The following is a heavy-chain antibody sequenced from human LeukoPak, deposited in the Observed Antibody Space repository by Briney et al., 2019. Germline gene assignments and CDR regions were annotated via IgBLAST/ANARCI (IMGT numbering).Heavy chain of an antibody. J-gene: IGHJ3*02. CDR2: IYYSGST. CDR3: GRFGELGLWAFDI. CDR1: GGSISSYY. V-gene: IGHV4-59*01. Sequence: SETLSLTCTVSGGSISSYYWSWIRQPPGKGLEWIGYIYYSGSTNYNPSLKGRVTISVDTSKNQFSLKLSSVTAADTAVYYCGRFGELGLWAFDIWGQGTMVTVSS. D-gene: IGHD3-10*01.